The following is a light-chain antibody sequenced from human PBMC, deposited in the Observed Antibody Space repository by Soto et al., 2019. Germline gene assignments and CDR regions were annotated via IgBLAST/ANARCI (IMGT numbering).Light chain of an antibody. Sequence: QSVLTQPASVSGSPGQSITISCTGTSSDVGGYNYVSWYQQHPGKAPKVMIFEVSNRPSGVSDRFSGSKSGNTASLTISGLQAEDEADYHCSSYADTNTLVFGGGTKLTVL. CDR1: SSDVGGYNY. V-gene: IGLV2-14*01. J-gene: IGLJ3*02. CDR3: SSYADTNTLV. CDR2: EVS.